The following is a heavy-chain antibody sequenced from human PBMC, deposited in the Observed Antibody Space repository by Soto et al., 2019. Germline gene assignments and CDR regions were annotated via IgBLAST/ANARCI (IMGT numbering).Heavy chain of an antibody. V-gene: IGHV3-48*02. CDR3: ARDPYYDILTGYYHYYYGMDV. D-gene: IGHD3-9*01. J-gene: IGHJ6*02. Sequence: GGSLRLSCAASGFTFSSYSMNWVRQAPGKGLEWVSYISSSSSTIYYADSVKGRFTISRDNAKNSLYLQMNSLRDEDTAVYYCARDPYYDILTGYYHYYYGMDVWGQGTTVTVSS. CDR2: ISSSSSTI. CDR1: GFTFSSYS.